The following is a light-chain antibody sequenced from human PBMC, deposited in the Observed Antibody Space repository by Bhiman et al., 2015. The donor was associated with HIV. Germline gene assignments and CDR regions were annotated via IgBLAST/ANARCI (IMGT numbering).Light chain of an antibody. Sequence: SYELTQPPSVSVSPGQTATITCSGDALPQQFSYWYQQKPGQAPVVVIYYDSDRPSGIPERFSGSNSGNTATLTISRVEAGDEADYYCQVWDSSSGHPSYVFGTGTKVTVL. CDR1: ALPQQ. V-gene: IGLV3-21*02. J-gene: IGLJ1*01. CDR3: QVWDSSSGHPSYV. CDR2: YDS.